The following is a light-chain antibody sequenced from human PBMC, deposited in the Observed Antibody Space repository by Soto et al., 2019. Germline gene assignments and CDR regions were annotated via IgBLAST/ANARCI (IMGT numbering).Light chain of an antibody. CDR2: GAS. J-gene: IGKJ4*01. CDR1: QSVSSN. V-gene: IGKV3-15*01. Sequence: EIVMTQSPATLSVSPGERATLSCRASQSVSSNLAWYQQKPGQAPRLLIYGASTRATGIPARFSGSGSGTAFTITISSLQSEDFAVYYCQQYNNWPPLTFGGGTKVEIK. CDR3: QQYNNWPPLT.